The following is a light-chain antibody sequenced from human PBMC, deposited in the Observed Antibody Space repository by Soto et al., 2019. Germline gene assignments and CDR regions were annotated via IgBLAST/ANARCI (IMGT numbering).Light chain of an antibody. Sequence: SALTQPRSVSGSPGQSVTISCTGTSSDVGGYNYVSWYQQHPGKAPKLMIYDVSKRPSGVRDRFSVSKSGNTASLTISGLQAEDEADYYCCSYAGSYTFYVFGTGTKVTVL. J-gene: IGLJ1*01. CDR3: CSYAGSYTFYV. CDR2: DVS. V-gene: IGLV2-11*01. CDR1: SSDVGGYNY.